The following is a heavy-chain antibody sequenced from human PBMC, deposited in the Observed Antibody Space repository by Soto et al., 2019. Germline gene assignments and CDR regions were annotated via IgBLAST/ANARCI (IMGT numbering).Heavy chain of an antibody. D-gene: IGHD2-2*01. CDR2: IIPISGTA. CDR1: GGTFSSYA. CDR3: ARSQGSSTSLEIYYYYYYGMDV. V-gene: IGHV1-69*01. Sequence: QVQLVQSGAEVKKPGSSVKVSCKASGGTFSSYAISWLRQAPGQGFEWMGGIIPISGTANYAQKFQGRATITADEPTGSAYMELSSLRAADTAVYYCARSQGSSTSLEIYYYYYYGMDVWGQGTTVTVSS. J-gene: IGHJ6*02.